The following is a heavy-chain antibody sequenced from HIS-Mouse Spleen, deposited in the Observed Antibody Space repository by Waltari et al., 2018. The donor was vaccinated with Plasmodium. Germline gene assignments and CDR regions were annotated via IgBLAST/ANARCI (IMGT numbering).Heavy chain of an antibody. V-gene: IGHV3-53*01. CDR2: IYSGGST. Sequence: EVQLVESGGGLIQPGGSLRLSCAALGFTFVSNYITWVRQAPGKGLEWVSVIYSGGSTYYADSVKGRFTISRDNSKNTLYLQMNSLRAEDTAVYYCARAPRYYGMDVWGQGTTVTVSS. CDR3: ARAPRYYGMDV. D-gene: IGHD6-6*01. CDR1: GFTFVSNY. J-gene: IGHJ6*02.